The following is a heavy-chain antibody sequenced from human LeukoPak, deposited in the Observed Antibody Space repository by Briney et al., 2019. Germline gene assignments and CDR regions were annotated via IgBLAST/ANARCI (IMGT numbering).Heavy chain of an antibody. CDR2: INPNSGGT. CDR3: ASLQAYDYVWGGYRQENWFDP. D-gene: IGHD3-16*02. J-gene: IGHJ5*02. Sequence: ASVKVSCKASGYTFTGYYMHWVRQAPGQGLEWMGRINPNSGGTNYAQKFQGRVTMTRDTSISTAYMELSRLRSDDTAVYYCASLQAYDYVWGGYRQENWFDPWGQGTLVTVSS. V-gene: IGHV1-2*06. CDR1: GYTFTGYY.